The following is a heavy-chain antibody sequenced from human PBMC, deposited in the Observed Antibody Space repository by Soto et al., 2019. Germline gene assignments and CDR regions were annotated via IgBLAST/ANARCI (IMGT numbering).Heavy chain of an antibody. J-gene: IGHJ5*02. CDR3: ARESGTAAGHNWFDP. D-gene: IGHD6-13*01. Sequence: QVQLVQSGAEVKKPGASVKVSCKASGYTFTSYYMHWVRQAPGQGLEWMGIINPSGGSTSYAQKFQRRVTMTRDTSTSTVYMELSSLRSEDTAVYYCARESGTAAGHNWFDPWGQGTLVTVSS. V-gene: IGHV1-46*01. CDR1: GYTFTSYY. CDR2: INPSGGST.